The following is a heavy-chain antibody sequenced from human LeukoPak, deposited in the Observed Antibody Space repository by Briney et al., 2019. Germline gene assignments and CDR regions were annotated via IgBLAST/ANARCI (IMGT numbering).Heavy chain of an antibody. D-gene: IGHD4-17*01. CDR1: GGSFSGYY. CDR3: ARIQTTVTNLYYYYYGMDV. Sequence: SETLSLTCAVYGGSFSGYYWSWIRQPPGKGLEWIGEINHSGSTNYNPSLKSRVTISVDTSKNQFSLKLSSVTAADTAVYYCARIQTTVTNLYYYYYGMDVWGEGTTVTVSS. V-gene: IGHV4-34*01. J-gene: IGHJ6*04. CDR2: INHSGST.